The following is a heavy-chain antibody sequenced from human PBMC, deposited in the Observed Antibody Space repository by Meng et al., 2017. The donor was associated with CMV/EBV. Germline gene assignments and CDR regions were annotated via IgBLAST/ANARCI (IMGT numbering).Heavy chain of an antibody. CDR2: ISPNSGGT. CDR1: GYTFTDYY. V-gene: IGHV1-2*02. J-gene: IGHJ3*02. Sequence: ASVKVSCKASGYTFTDYYMHWVRQVPGQGLEWMGWISPNSGGTNYAQKFQGRVTMTRDTSISTAYMELSRLRSDDTAVYYCARRTHSSSWYYAFDIWGQGTMVTVSS. D-gene: IGHD6-13*01. CDR3: ARRTHSSSWYYAFDI.